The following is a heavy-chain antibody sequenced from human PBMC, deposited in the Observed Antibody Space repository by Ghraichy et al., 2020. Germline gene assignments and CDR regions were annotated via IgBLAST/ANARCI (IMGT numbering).Heavy chain of an antibody. CDR1: GFTFSSYW. J-gene: IGHJ5*02. D-gene: IGHD7-27*01. Sequence: GGSLRLSCAASGFTFSSYWMHWVRQAPGKGLVWVSSISNDGRTIRDADAVKGRFTMSRDNAKNTLYLQMNSLRAEDTAVYYCARDQLGIPHWFDPWGQGTRVTVSS. CDR2: ISNDGRTI. CDR3: ARDQLGIPHWFDP. V-gene: IGHV3-74*01.